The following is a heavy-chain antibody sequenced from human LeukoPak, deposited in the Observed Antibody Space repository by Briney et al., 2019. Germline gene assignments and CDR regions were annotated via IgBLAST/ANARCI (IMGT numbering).Heavy chain of an antibody. CDR2: IIPIFGTA. CDR3: TRGRITMIRCFDY. D-gene: IGHD3-22*01. V-gene: IGHV1-69*01. J-gene: IGHJ4*02. CDR1: GGTFSSYA. Sequence: SVKVSCKASGGTFSSYAISWVRQAPGQGLEWMGGIIPIFGTANYAQKFQGRVTITVDESTSTAYMELSSLRSEDTAVYYCTRGRITMIRCFDYWGQGTLVTVSS.